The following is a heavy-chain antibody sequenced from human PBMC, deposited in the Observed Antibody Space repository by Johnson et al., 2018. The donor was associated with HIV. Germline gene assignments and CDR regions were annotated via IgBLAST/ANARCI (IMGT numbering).Heavy chain of an antibody. Sequence: VQLVESGGGVVRPGGSLRLSCAASGFTFDDYGMSWVRQAPGKGLEWVSCINWNGARTGHADSVKGRSTISRDNAKNTLYLQMNSLRAEDTAVYYCAKVWYYYGSGSAFDIWGQGTIVTVSS. D-gene: IGHD3-10*01. V-gene: IGHV3-20*04. CDR2: INWNGART. CDR3: AKVWYYYGSGSAFDI. CDR1: GFTFDDYG. J-gene: IGHJ3*02.